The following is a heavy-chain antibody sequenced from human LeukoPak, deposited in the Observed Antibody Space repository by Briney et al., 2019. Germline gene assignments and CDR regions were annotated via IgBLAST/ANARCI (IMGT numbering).Heavy chain of an antibody. V-gene: IGHV3-23*01. CDR2: ISGGGGST. D-gene: IGHD3-3*01. CDR1: GFTFSSYA. J-gene: IGHJ4*02. Sequence: GGSLRLSCAASGFTFSSYAMSWVRQAPGKGLEWVSAISGGGGSTYYADSVKGRFTISRDNSKNTLYLQMNSLRAEDTAVYYCAKGGTIFGVVILVDYWGQGTLVTVSS. CDR3: AKGGTIFGVVILVDY.